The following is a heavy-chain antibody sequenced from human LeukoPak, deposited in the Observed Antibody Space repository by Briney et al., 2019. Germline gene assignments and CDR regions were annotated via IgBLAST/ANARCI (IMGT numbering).Heavy chain of an antibody. D-gene: IGHD5-12*01. CDR2: MNPNSGNT. V-gene: IGHV1-8*02. CDR1: GYTFTGYY. J-gene: IGHJ6*02. CDR3: ARGRDSGYDLYYYYGMDV. Sequence: ASVKVSCKASGYTFTGYYMHWVRQAPGQGLEWMGWMNPNSGNTGYAQKFQGRVTMTRNTSISTAHMELSSLRSEDTAVYYCARGRDSGYDLYYYYGMDVWGQGTTVTVSS.